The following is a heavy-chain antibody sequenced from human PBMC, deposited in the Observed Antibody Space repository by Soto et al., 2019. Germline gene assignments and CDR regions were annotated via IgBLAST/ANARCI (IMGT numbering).Heavy chain of an antibody. CDR3: ARGVGSGSYYNQYNWFDP. Sequence: QVQLVQSGGEVKKPGASVKVSCKASGYTFTNYGISWVRQAPGQGLEWMGWINVYNGNTKYAQKVQGRVTMTTETXTXTXYMELRSLRSDDTAVYYCARGVGSGSYYNQYNWFDPWGQGTLVTVSS. CDR1: GYTFTNYG. V-gene: IGHV1-18*01. CDR2: INVYNGNT. D-gene: IGHD3-10*01. J-gene: IGHJ5*02.